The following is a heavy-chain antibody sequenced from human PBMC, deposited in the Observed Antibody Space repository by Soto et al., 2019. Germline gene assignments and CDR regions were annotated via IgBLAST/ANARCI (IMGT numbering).Heavy chain of an antibody. V-gene: IGHV4-34*01. CDR1: GGSFSGYY. CDR3: ARDEAGYCSSTSCYTRQVAFDI. Sequence: SETLSLTCAVYGGSFSGYYWSWIRQPPGKGLEWIGSIYHSGSTYYNPSLKSRVTISVDTSKNQFSLKLSSVTAADTAVYYCARDEAGYCSSTSCYTRQVAFDIWGQGTMVTVSS. J-gene: IGHJ3*02. D-gene: IGHD2-2*02. CDR2: IYHSGST.